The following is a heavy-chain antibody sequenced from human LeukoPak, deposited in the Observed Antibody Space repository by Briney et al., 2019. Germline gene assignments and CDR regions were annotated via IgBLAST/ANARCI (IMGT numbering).Heavy chain of an antibody. V-gene: IGHV3-23*01. J-gene: IGHJ4*02. CDR2: MSDDSRKS. Sequence: PGGSLRLSCAASGFIFSTYALSWVRQAPGKGLEWVSAMSDDSRKSYYADSVKGRFTISRDNSKNTLYLQMNSLRVEDAAVYYCAKEIDSSWPYWGQGTLVTVSS. CDR1: GFIFSTYA. CDR3: AKEIDSSWPY. D-gene: IGHD6-13*01.